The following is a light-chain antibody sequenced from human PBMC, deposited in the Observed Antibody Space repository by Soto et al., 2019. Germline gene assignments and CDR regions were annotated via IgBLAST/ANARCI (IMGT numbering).Light chain of an antibody. CDR1: SSDVGAYNY. V-gene: IGLV2-14*01. CDR2: EVT. CDR3: SSYVSGNTVV. J-gene: IGLJ2*01. Sequence: QSALTQPASVSGSPGQSITISCTGTSSDVGAYNYVCWYRQHPGKVPKLLIYEVTNRPSGVSNRFSGSKSGNTASLTISGLQAEDEADYYCSSYVSGNTVVFGGGTKVTVL.